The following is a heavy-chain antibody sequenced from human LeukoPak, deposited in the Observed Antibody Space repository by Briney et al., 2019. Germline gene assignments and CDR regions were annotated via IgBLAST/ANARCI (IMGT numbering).Heavy chain of an antibody. CDR3: ARGRILYRLYYYMDV. CDR1: GGTFSSYA. J-gene: IGHJ6*03. D-gene: IGHD2-8*01. CDR2: IIPIFGTA. V-gene: IGHV1-69*06. Sequence: ASVKVSCKASGGTFSSYAISWVRQAPGQGLEWMGGIIPIFGTANYAQKFQGRVTITADKSTSTAYMELSSLRSEDTAVYYCARGRILYRLYYYMDVWGKGTTVTVSS.